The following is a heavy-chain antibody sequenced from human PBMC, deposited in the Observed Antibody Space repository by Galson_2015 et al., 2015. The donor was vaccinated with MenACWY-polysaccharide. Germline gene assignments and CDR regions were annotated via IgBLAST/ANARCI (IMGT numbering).Heavy chain of an antibody. CDR1: GGTFTSYG. D-gene: IGHD1-1*01. J-gene: IGHJ4*02. CDR2: ISAYNGNT. Sequence: SVKVSCKASGGTFTSYGISWVRQAPGQGLEWMGWISAYNGNTNYAQKLQGRVTMTTDTSTSTAYMELRSLRSDDTAVYYCVRPTDRTYYFDYWGQGTLVTVSS. CDR3: VRPTDRTYYFDY. V-gene: IGHV1-18*01.